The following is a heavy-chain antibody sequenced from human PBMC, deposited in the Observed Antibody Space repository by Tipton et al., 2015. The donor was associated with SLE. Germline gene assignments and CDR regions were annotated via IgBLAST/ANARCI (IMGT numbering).Heavy chain of an antibody. V-gene: IGHV3-23*01. Sequence: SLRLSCAASGLTFSSYAMSWVRQAPGKGLEWVSGISGSGGSTHYADSVKGRFTISRDNPKNTLYLQMNSLRAEDTAVYYCARDPGTATTWYFDLRGRGTLVTVSS. D-gene: IGHD5-12*01. CDR2: ISGSGGST. J-gene: IGHJ2*01. CDR3: ARDPGTATTWYFDL. CDR1: GLTFSSYA.